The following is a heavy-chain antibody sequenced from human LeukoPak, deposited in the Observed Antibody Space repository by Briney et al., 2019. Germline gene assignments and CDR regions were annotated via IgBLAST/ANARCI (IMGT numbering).Heavy chain of an antibody. CDR3: ARIWAGASSYYYYGMDV. CDR1: GFTVSSNY. Sequence: GGSLRLSCAASGFTVSSNYMSWVRQAPGKGLEWVSVIYSGGSTYYAGSVKGRFTISRDKSKNTLYLQMNSLRAEDTAVYYCARIWAGASSYYYYGMDVWGQGTTVTVSS. D-gene: IGHD3-10*01. J-gene: IGHJ6*02. CDR2: IYSGGST. V-gene: IGHV3-66*01.